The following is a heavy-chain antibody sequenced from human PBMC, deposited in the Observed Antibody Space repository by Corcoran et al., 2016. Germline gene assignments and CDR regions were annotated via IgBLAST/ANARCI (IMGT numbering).Heavy chain of an antibody. J-gene: IGHJ6*02. D-gene: IGHD6-6*01. V-gene: IGHV4-59*01. CDR1: GGSIRSYY. CDR2: IYYSGST. Sequence: QVQLRESGPGLVKPSETLSLTCTVSGGSIRSYYWSWIRQPPGKGLEWIGYIYYSGSTNYDPSFKSRVTISVDTSKNQFSLKLSSATAVDTAVYYCARGGGNPKADRIYYYGMDVWGQGTTVTVSS. CDR3: ARGGGNPKADRIYYYGMDV.